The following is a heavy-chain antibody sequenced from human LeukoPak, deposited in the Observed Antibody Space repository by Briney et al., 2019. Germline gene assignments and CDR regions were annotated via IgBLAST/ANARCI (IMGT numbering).Heavy chain of an antibody. Sequence: GRSLRLSCAASGFTFSNYDIHWVRQAPGKGLKWVALLSYDGSNKYYADSVKGRFTISRDDAKNSLYLQMNSLRAEDTAVYYCAELGITMIGGVWGKGTTVTISS. CDR3: AELGITMIGGV. V-gene: IGHV3-30*18. J-gene: IGHJ6*04. CDR2: LSYDGSNK. D-gene: IGHD3-10*02. CDR1: GFTFSNYD.